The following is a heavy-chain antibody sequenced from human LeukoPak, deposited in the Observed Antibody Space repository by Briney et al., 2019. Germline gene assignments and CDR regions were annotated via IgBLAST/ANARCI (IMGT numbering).Heavy chain of an antibody. CDR1: GYTFTGYY. V-gene: IGHV1-2*02. CDR2: INPNSGGT. CDR3: ARATYYDSSGGFDY. J-gene: IGHJ4*02. Sequence: ASVKVSCKASGYTFTGYYMHWVRQAPGQGLEWMGWINPNSGGTNYAQKFQGRVTMTRDTSISTAYMELSRLRSDDTAVYYCARATYYDSSGGFDYWGQGTLVTVSS. D-gene: IGHD3-22*01.